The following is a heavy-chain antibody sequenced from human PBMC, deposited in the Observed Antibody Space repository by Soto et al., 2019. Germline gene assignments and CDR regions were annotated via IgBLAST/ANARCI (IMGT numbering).Heavy chain of an antibody. D-gene: IGHD3-10*01. J-gene: IGHJ4*02. CDR2: ISSSGSTI. CDR1: GFTFSSYE. CDR3: ATARSLLGVLKDY. V-gene: IGHV3-48*03. Sequence: GGSLRLSCAASGFTFSSYEMNWVRQAPGKGLEWVSYISSSGSTIYYADSVKGRFTISRDNAKNSLYLQMNSLRAEDTAVYYCATARSLLGVLKDYWGQGTLVTVSS.